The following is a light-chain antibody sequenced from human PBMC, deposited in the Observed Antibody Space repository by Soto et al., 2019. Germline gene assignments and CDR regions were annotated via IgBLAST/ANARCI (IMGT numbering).Light chain of an antibody. CDR1: QSVSNNY. CDR2: GAS. J-gene: IGKJ1*01. V-gene: IGKV3-20*01. CDR3: QQYGSSPWT. Sequence: ESGLTQSPGTLSLSPGERATLSCRASQSVSNNYIAWYQQKPGQAPRLLIYGASSRATGVPDRFSGSGSGPEFTLTISSLEPEDFAVYYCQQYGSSPWTFGQGTKVEIK.